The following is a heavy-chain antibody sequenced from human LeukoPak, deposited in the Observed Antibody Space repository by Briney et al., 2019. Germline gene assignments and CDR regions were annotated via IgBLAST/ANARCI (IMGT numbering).Heavy chain of an antibody. J-gene: IGHJ3*02. CDR2: ISYDGSNK. V-gene: IGHV3-30-3*01. CDR1: GFTSSSYA. CDR3: ARDPVQTIPAAIGGAFDI. Sequence: GGSLRLSCAASGFTSSSYAMHWVRQAPGKGLEWVAVISYDGSNKYYADSVKGRFTISRDNSKNTLYLQMNSLRAEDTAVYYCARDPVQTIPAAIGGAFDIWGQGTMVTVSS. D-gene: IGHD2-2*01.